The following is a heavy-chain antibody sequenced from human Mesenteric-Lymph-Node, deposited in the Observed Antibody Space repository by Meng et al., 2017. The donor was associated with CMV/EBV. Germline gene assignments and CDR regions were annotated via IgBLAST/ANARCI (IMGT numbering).Heavy chain of an antibody. CDR3: AGDLGGDCSSTSFSDY. V-gene: IGHV3-21*01. CDR2: ISSSSSYI. Sequence: GESLKISCAASGFTFSSYSMNWVRQAPGKGLEWVSSISSSSSYIYYADSVKGRFTISRDNAKNSLYLQMNSLRAEDTAVYYCAGDLGGDCSSTSFSDYWGQGTLVTVSS. CDR1: GFTFSSYS. J-gene: IGHJ4*02. D-gene: IGHD2-2*01.